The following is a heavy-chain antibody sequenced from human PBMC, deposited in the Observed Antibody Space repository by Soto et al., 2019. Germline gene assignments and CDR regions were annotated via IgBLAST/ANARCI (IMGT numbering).Heavy chain of an antibody. V-gene: IGHV4-30-2*01. CDR1: GDSISSGDYS. Sequence: QLQLQESGSGLVKPSQTLSLTCDVSGDSISSGDYSWNWIRQPPGKGLARIGYIFKSGTAYYNPSLKSRFTLSVDRSSNRFSLRLTSATAADTSVYFCARSTSMARPYFVSWGEGTLVIVSS. CDR2: IFKSGTA. CDR3: ARSTSMARPYFVS. D-gene: IGHD5-18*01. J-gene: IGHJ4*02.